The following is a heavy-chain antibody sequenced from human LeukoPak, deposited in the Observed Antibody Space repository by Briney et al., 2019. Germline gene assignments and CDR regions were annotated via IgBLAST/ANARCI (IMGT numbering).Heavy chain of an antibody. Sequence: GASVKVSCKASGYTFTGYYIHWVRQAPGQGLEWMGWINPNSGGTNYAQKFQGRVTMTRDTSISTAYMELSRLRSDDTAVYYCARDLKTRPIVVVPAALGYWGQGTLVTVSS. J-gene: IGHJ4*02. CDR1: GYTFTGYY. CDR3: ARDLKTRPIVVVPAALGY. D-gene: IGHD2-2*01. V-gene: IGHV1-2*02. CDR2: INPNSGGT.